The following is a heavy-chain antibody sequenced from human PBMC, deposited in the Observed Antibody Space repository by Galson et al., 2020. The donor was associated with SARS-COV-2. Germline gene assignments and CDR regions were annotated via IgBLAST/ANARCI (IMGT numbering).Heavy chain of an antibody. CDR3: ARTGTPHYYYSYYMDG. J-gene: IGHJ6*03. V-gene: IGHV3-7*01. Sequence: GESLKISCEASGFGFSYYWMSWVRQAPGRGLEWVANIKHDGSEKYYVDSVKGRFTISRDNPKNSLYLQMNNLRVGETAVYFCARTGTPHYYYSYYMDGWGKGTTVTVSS. CDR1: GFGFSYYW. CDR2: IKHDGSEK. D-gene: IGHD6-13*01.